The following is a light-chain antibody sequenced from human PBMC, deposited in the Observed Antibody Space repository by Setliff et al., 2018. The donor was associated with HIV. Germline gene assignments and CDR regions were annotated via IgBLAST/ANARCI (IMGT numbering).Light chain of an antibody. J-gene: IGLJ2*01. CDR1: SSDIGGYTY. V-gene: IGLV2-14*01. CDR2: EVS. CDR3: SSYTGSIVI. Sequence: QSVLTQPASVSGSPGQSITISCTGTSSDIGGYTYVSWYQQHPGKAPKLIIFEVSHRPSGVSNRLSGSKSGNTASLIISGLQAEDEADYYCSSYTGSIVIFGGGTKVTVL.